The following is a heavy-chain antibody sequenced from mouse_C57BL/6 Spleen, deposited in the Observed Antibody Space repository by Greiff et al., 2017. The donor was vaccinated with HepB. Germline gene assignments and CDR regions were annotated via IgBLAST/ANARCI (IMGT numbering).Heavy chain of an antibody. CDR2: IDPEDGET. CDR1: GFNIKDYY. D-gene: IGHD1-1*01. J-gene: IGHJ1*03. V-gene: IGHV14-2*01. CDR3: ASNLLLGYFDV. Sequence: EVQLQQSGAELVKPGASVKLSCTASGFNIKDYYMHWVKQRTEQGLEWIGRIDPEDGETKSAPKFQGKATITADTSSKTAYLQLSSLTSEDTAVYYCASNLLLGYFDVWGTGTTVTVSS.